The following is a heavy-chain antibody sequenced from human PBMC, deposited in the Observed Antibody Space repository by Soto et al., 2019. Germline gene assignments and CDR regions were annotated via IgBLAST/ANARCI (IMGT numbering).Heavy chain of an antibody. CDR1: VYTFTSYG. Sequence: ASVKVSCKASVYTFTSYGISWVRQAPGQGLEWMGWISAYNGNTNYAQKLQGRVTMTTDTSTSTAYMELRSLRSDNTAVYYCARGGYYDILTGSPEETYFDYWGQ. CDR3: ARGGYYDILTGSPEETYFDY. V-gene: IGHV1-18*01. J-gene: IGHJ4*02. CDR2: ISAYNGNT. D-gene: IGHD3-9*01.